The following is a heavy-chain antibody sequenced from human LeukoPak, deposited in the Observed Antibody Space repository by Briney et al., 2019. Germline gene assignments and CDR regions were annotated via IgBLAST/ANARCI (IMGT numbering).Heavy chain of an antibody. CDR1: GGTFSSYA. D-gene: IGHD2-15*01. Sequence: ASVKVSCKASGGTFSSYAISWVRQAPGQGLEWMGGIIPIFGTANYAQKFQGRVTITADESTSTACKELSSLRSEDTAVYYCARGGNPLRAYYYYGMDVWGQGTTVTVSS. CDR3: ARGGNPLRAYYYYGMDV. CDR2: IIPIFGTA. J-gene: IGHJ6*02. V-gene: IGHV1-69*01.